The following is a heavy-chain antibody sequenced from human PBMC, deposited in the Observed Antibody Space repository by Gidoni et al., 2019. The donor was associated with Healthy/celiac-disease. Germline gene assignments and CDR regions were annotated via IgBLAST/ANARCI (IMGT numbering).Heavy chain of an antibody. CDR2: INHSGST. V-gene: IGHV4-34*01. CDR1: GGAFSGYY. D-gene: IGHD3-10*01. Sequence: QLQLQQWGAGLLKPSETLSLTCAVYGGAFSGYYWSWIRQPPGKGLEWIGEINHSGSTNYNPSLKSRVTISVDTSKNQFSLKLSSVTAADTAVYYCARRTYTGDYWGQGTLVTVSS. J-gene: IGHJ4*02. CDR3: ARRTYTGDY.